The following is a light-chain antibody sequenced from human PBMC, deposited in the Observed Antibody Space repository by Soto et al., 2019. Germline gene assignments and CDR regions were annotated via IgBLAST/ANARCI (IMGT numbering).Light chain of an antibody. Sequence: QSALTQPASVSGSPGQSITISCTGTSSDVGAYKYVSWYQQHPGKAPKLMIYEVSNRPSGVSNRFSGSKSGNTAALTISGLEAEDEANYYCASYTSSSLVFGRGTKVTVL. V-gene: IGLV2-14*01. J-gene: IGLJ2*01. CDR3: ASYTSSSLV. CDR1: SSDVGAYKY. CDR2: EVS.